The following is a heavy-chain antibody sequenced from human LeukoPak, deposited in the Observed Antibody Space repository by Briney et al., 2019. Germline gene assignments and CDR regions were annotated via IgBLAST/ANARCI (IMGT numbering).Heavy chain of an antibody. CDR3: ARVAEEEQLVLGYDY. Sequence: SETLSLTCTVSGGSVSSGSYYWSWIRQPPGKGLEWIGYIYYSGSTNYNPSLKSRVTISVDTSKNQFSLKLSSVTAADTAVYYCARVAEEEQLVLGYDYWGQGTLVTVSS. V-gene: IGHV4-61*01. D-gene: IGHD6-6*01. CDR2: IYYSGST. J-gene: IGHJ4*02. CDR1: GGSVSSGSYY.